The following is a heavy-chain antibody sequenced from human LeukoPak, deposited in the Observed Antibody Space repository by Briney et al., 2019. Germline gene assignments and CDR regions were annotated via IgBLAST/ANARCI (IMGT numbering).Heavy chain of an antibody. CDR1: GYSFTDYY. Sequence: ASVKVSCKASGYSFTDYYIHWVRQAPGQGLEWMGWINPNSGGTNYAQKFQGRVTMTRDTSISTVYMELSSLRSDDTAVYYCARISRWGPYWGQGILVTVSS. CDR3: ARISRWGPY. V-gene: IGHV1-2*02. CDR2: INPNSGGT. J-gene: IGHJ4*02. D-gene: IGHD3-16*01.